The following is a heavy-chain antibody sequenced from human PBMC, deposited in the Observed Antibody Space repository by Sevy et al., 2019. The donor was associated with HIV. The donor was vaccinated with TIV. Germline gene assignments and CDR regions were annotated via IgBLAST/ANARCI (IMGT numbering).Heavy chain of an antibody. CDR2: ISSSSSTI. Sequence: GGSLRLSCAASGFTFSSYSMNWVRQAPGKGLEWVSYISSSSSTIYYADSVKGRFTISRDNAKNALYLQMNSLRDEDTAVYYCERANDEVFGVVISHIPAFGIGGQGTMVTV. CDR3: ERANDEVFGVVISHIPAFGI. D-gene: IGHD3-3*01. J-gene: IGHJ3*02. V-gene: IGHV3-48*02. CDR1: GFTFSSYS.